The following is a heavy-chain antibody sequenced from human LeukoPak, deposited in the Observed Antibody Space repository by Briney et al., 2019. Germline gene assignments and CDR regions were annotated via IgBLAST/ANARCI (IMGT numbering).Heavy chain of an antibody. CDR3: AARGSSGSYYDFDY. D-gene: IGHD1-26*01. CDR2: IVVGSGHT. V-gene: IGHV1-58*02. CDR1: GFTFTSSA. J-gene: IGHJ4*02. Sequence: SVKVSCKASGFTFTSSAMQWVRHARRQRLVWIGGIVVGSGHTNYAQKFQERVTITRDMSTSTAYMELSSLRSEDTAVYYCAARGSSGSYYDFDYWGEGTLVTVSS.